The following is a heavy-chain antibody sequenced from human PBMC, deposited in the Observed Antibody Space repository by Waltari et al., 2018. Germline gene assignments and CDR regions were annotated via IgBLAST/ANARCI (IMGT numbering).Heavy chain of an antibody. D-gene: IGHD2-2*01. Sequence: EVQLVESGGGLVKPGDSLRLSCVASGFTFANAWINWVRQAPGKGLECVGRLKSKAEGGTTDYAAPVKDRFAISRDDSKDTAYLQMNSLKTEDTAMYFCTTEGGRTWPMYWGQGTLVTVSS. J-gene: IGHJ4*02. CDR1: GFTFANAW. V-gene: IGHV3-15*01. CDR2: LKSKAEGGTT. CDR3: TTEGGRTWPMY.